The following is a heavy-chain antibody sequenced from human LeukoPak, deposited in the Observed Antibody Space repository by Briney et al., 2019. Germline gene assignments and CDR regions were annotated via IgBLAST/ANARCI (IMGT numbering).Heavy chain of an antibody. V-gene: IGHV3-48*01. J-gene: IGHJ4*02. CDR1: GFTFSSYS. CDR3: ARGAYGSCMY. CDR2: ISSSSNTI. D-gene: IGHD6-13*01. Sequence: PGGSLRLSCAASGFTFSSYSMHWVRQAPGKGLEWVSYISSSSNTINYADSVKGRFTISRDNAKSSLYLQMNSLRGEDTAVYYCARGAYGSCMYWGQGTLVTVS.